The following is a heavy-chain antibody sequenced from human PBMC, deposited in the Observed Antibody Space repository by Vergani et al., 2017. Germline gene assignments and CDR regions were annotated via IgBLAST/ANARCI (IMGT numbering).Heavy chain of an antibody. J-gene: IGHJ4*02. D-gene: IGHD3-22*01. V-gene: IGHV1-69*01. CDR1: GGTFSSYA. Sequence: QVQLVQSGAEVKKPGSSVKVSCKASGGTFSSYAISWVRQAPGQGLEWMGGIIPIFGTANYAQKFQGRVTITADESTDTAYMELSSLRSEDTAVYYCAGRGPESGGGDYYDSSGHFDDWGQGTLVTVSS. CDR3: AGRGPESGGGDYYDSSGHFDD. CDR2: IIPIFGTA.